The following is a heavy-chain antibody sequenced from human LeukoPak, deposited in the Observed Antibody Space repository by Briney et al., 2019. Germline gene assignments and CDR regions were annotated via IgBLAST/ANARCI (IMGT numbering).Heavy chain of an antibody. J-gene: IGHJ6*03. CDR2: ISYDGSNK. Sequence: GGSLRLSCAASGFTFSSYAMHWVRQAPGKGLEWVAVISYDGSNKYYADSVKGRFTISRDNSKNTLYLQMNSLRAEDTAVYYCARDPAGRYYYYMDVWGKGTTVTVSS. CDR3: ARDPAGRYYYYMDV. V-gene: IGHV3-30-3*01. CDR1: GFTFSSYA. D-gene: IGHD6-25*01.